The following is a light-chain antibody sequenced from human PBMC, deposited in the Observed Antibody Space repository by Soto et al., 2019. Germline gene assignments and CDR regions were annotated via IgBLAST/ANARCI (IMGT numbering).Light chain of an antibody. V-gene: IGKV3-20*01. CDR3: QQYGSSPRT. CDR1: QSVSYNY. J-gene: IGKJ1*01. CDR2: AAS. Sequence: EIVLTQSPGTLSLSPGERATLSCRASQSVSYNYLAWYQQKPGQAPRLLIYAASSRATGIPDRFSGSGSGTDFTLTISRLEPEDFAMYYCQQYGSSPRTFGQGAKVEIK.